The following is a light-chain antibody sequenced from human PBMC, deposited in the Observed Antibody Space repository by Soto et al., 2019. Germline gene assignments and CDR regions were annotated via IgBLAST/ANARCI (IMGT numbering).Light chain of an antibody. CDR2: LEGSGSY. CDR1: SGHSSYI. J-gene: IGLJ2*01. Sequence: QPVLTQSSSASASLGSSVKLTCTLSSGHSSYIIAWHQQQPGKAPRYLMKLEGSGSYNKGSGVPDRFSGSSSGADRYLTISNLQFEDEADYYGEPWDRNTRVFGGGTKLTVL. CDR3: EPWDRNTRV. V-gene: IGLV4-60*02.